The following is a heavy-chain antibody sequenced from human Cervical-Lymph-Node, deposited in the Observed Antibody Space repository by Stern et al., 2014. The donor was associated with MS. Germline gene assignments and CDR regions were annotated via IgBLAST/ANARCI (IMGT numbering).Heavy chain of an antibody. CDR1: GYTFTDHY. CDR3: ARCGYYYGEKGLYWFDP. J-gene: IGHJ5*02. CDR2: IYHNTACT. D-gene: IGHD5-18*01. Sequence: VQLVQSGAEVKQPGDSLKVSCTTSGYTFTDHYMHWVRQAPGPGLEWMGRIYHNTACTNYAQKFKARATLTMYTSISTAYMELSRLRSDDTAVFYCARCGYYYGEKGLYWFDPWGQGTLVTVSS. V-gene: IGHV1-2*06.